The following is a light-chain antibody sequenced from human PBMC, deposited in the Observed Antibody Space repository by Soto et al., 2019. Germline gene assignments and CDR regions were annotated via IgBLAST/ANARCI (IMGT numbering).Light chain of an antibody. V-gene: IGKV3-15*01. Sequence: ETVMTQSPATLSVSPGERATLSCRASQSVSSNLAWYQQKPGQAPRLLIYGASTRATGIPARFSGSGSGTEFTLTISSLQSEDFVVYYCQQYNNWPLTFGGGTKLEIK. CDR1: QSVSSN. CDR3: QQYNNWPLT. CDR2: GAS. J-gene: IGKJ4*01.